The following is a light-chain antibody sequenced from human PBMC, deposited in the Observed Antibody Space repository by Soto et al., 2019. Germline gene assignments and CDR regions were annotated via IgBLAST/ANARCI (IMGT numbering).Light chain of an antibody. Sequence: PGERVTLSCRASQSVSSSYLTWYQQKPGQAPRLLIYGASTRATGIPARFSGSESGTDFTLTISSLQPEDFAVYYCLQDYNLPPYTFGQGTKLEIK. CDR3: LQDYNLPPYT. V-gene: IGKV3D-7*01. CDR1: QSVSSSY. J-gene: IGKJ2*01. CDR2: GAS.